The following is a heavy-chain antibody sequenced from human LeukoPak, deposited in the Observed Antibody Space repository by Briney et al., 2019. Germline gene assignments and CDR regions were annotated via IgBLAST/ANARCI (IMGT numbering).Heavy chain of an antibody. V-gene: IGHV3-48*01. Sequence: GRSLRLSCAASGFTFSSYSMNWVRQAPGKGLQWVSYISSSSNTIYYADSVKGRFTISRDNAKNSLYLQMNSLRAEDTAVYYCARDQSYYDSSGFPAFDIWGQGTMVTVSS. J-gene: IGHJ3*02. CDR2: ISSSSNTI. CDR1: GFTFSSYS. D-gene: IGHD3-22*01. CDR3: ARDQSYYDSSGFPAFDI.